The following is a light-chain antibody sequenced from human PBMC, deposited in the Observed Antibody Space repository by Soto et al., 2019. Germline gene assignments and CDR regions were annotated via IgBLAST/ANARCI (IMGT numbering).Light chain of an antibody. J-gene: IGLJ1*01. Sequence: QSVLTQPASVSGSPGQSITISCTGTSSDVGGYNYVSWYQQHPGKAPKLMIYDVSDRPSGVSNRFSGSKSGNMASLTISGLQSEDEADYYCSSYTSSRTYVFGTGTKLTVL. CDR2: DVS. CDR3: SSYTSSRTYV. CDR1: SSDVGGYNY. V-gene: IGLV2-14*01.